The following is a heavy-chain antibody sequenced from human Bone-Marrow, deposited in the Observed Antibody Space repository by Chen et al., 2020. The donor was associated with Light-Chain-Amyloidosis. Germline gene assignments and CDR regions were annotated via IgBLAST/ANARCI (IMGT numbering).Heavy chain of an antibody. V-gene: IGHV4-30-4*01. J-gene: IGHJ6*02. Sequence: QVQLQESGPGLVKPSQTLSLTCTVSGGSISSGDYYWSWIRQPPGKGLEWIGYIYYSGSTYYNPSLKSRVTISVDTSKNQFSLKLSSVTAADTAVDYCAREATGPTADYYYYGMDVWGQGTTVTVSS. CDR3: AREATGPTADYYYYGMDV. D-gene: IGHD1-1*01. CDR1: GGSISSGDYY. CDR2: IYYSGST.